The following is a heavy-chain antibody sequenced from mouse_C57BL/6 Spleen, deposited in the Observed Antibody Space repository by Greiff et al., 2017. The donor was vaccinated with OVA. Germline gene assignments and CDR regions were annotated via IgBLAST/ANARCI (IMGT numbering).Heavy chain of an antibody. CDR2: ISYDGSN. CDR1: GYSITSGYY. J-gene: IGHJ1*03. D-gene: IGHD2-4*01. Sequence: ESGPGLVKPSQSLSLTCSVTGYSITSGYYWNWIRQFPGNKLEWMGYISYDGSNNYNPSLKNRISITRDTSKNQFFLKLNSVTTEDTATYYCAREADYDYWYFDVWGTGTTVTVSS. CDR3: AREADYDYWYFDV. V-gene: IGHV3-6*01.